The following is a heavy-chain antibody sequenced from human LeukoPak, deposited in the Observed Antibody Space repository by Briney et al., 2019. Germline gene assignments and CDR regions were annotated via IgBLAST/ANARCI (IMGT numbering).Heavy chain of an antibody. Sequence: PSETLSLTCTIPRGSIRSYYWSWIRQPPGKGLEWIGYMYYSGSTNYNPSLKSRATISVDTSKNQFSLKLSSVTAADTAVYYCAREGGSYIDYWGQGTPVTVP. CDR3: AREGGSYIDY. CDR2: MYYSGST. CDR1: RGSIRSYY. D-gene: IGHD1-26*01. V-gene: IGHV4-59*01. J-gene: IGHJ4*01.